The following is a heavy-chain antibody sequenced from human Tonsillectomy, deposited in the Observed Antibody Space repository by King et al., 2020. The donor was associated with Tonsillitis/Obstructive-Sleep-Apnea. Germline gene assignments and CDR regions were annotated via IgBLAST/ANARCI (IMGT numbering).Heavy chain of an antibody. V-gene: IGHV1-46*01. Sequence: QLVQSGAEVKKPGASVKVSCKASGYSFTNYYIHWVRQAPRQGLEWMGVINPSGGSTVYTQNFQGRVTVTRDTSTSTVYMELSSLRSEDTAVYYCAKIWFGEPPGDYWGQGTLVTVSS. CDR2: INPSGGST. CDR3: AKIWFGEPPGDY. J-gene: IGHJ4*02. CDR1: GYSFTNYY. D-gene: IGHD3-10*01.